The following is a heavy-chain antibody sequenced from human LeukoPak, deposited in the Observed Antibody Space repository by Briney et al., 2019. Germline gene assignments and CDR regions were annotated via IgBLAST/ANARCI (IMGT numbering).Heavy chain of an antibody. V-gene: IGHV1-2*04. Sequence: ASVKVSCKASGYTFTGYYMHWVRQAPGQWLEWMGWINPNSGGTNYAQKFQGWVTMTRDTSISTAYMELSRLRSDDTAVYYCARDGSSGLYYYYGMDVWGQGTTVTVSS. J-gene: IGHJ6*02. CDR2: INPNSGGT. D-gene: IGHD6-19*01. CDR3: ARDGSSGLYYYYGMDV. CDR1: GYTFTGYY.